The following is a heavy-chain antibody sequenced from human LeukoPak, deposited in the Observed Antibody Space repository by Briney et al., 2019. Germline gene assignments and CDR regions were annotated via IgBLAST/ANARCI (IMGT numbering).Heavy chain of an antibody. D-gene: IGHD3-3*01. CDR1: GFTFSSYG. CDR3: ARDPAKFWSGHDY. J-gene: IGHJ4*02. V-gene: IGHV3-30*03. CDR2: ISYDGSNK. Sequence: PGGSLRLSCTASGFTFSSYGMHWVRQAPGKGLEWVAVISYDGSNKYYADSVKGRFTISRDNSKNTLYVQTNSLRAEDTAVYYCARDPAKFWSGHDYWGQGTLVTVSS.